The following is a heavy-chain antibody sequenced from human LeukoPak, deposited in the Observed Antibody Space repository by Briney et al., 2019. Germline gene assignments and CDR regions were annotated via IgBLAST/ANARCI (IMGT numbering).Heavy chain of an antibody. CDR3: AQGDMVTFGGVIVSLHFDY. D-gene: IGHD3-16*02. CDR1: GYTFTGYY. CDR2: INPNSGGT. V-gene: IGHV1-2*02. Sequence: GASVKVSCKASGYTFTGYYMRWVRQAPGQGLEWMGWINPNSGGTNYAQKFQGRVTMTRDTSISTAYMELSRLRSDDTAVYYCAQGDMVTFGGVIVSLHFDYWGQGTLVTVSS. J-gene: IGHJ4*02.